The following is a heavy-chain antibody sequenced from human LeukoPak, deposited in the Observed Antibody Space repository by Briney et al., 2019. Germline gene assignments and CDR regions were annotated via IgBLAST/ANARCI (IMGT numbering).Heavy chain of an antibody. CDR1: GGSISSLY. J-gene: IGHJ4*02. Sequence: SETLSLTCTVSGGSISSLYWSWIRQPPEKGLEWIGYMYYSGSTNYNPSLKSRVTISGDTSKNQFSLKLSSVTAADTAVYYCARSYSTSHFYFDFWGRGALVTVSS. V-gene: IGHV4-59*11. CDR2: MYYSGST. D-gene: IGHD2-2*01. CDR3: ARSYSTSHFYFDF.